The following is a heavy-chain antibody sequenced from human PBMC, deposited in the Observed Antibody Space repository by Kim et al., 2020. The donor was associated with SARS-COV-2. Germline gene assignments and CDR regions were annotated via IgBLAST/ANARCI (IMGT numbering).Heavy chain of an antibody. V-gene: IGHV4-61*02. CDR3: ARAENYQGFQGGGNWFDP. CDR2: IYTSGST. CDR1: GGSISSGSYY. D-gene: IGHD3-16*01. J-gene: IGHJ5*02. Sequence: SETLSLTCTVSGGSISSGSYYWSWIRQPAGKGLEWIGRIYTSGSTNYNPSLKSRVTISVDTSKNQFSLKLSSVTAADTAVYYCARAENYQGFQGGGNWFDPWGQGTLVTVSS.